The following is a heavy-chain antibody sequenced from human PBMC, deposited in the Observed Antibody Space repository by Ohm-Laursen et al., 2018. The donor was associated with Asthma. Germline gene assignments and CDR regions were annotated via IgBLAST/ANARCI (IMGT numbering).Heavy chain of an antibody. V-gene: IGHV3-15*01. J-gene: IGHJ4*02. CDR2: IKSKADAETT. CDR1: GFTFSSHA. CDR3: AAAVGYCSGGVCYSHLDN. D-gene: IGHD2-15*01. Sequence: GSLRLSCAASGFTFSSHAMSWVRQAPGKGLEWVGRIKSKADAETTDYAAPVKDRFTISRDDSKNTVYLQMNSLKTEDTAVYFCAAAVGYCSGGVCYSHLDNWGQGTLVTVSS.